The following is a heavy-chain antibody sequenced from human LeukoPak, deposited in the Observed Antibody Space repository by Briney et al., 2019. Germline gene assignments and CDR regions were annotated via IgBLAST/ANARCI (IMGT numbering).Heavy chain of an antibody. J-gene: IGHJ6*02. D-gene: IGHD3-16*01. V-gene: IGHV1-18*01. Sequence: GASVKVSCKASGYTFTSYGISWVRQAPGQGLEWMGWISAYNGNTNYAQKLQGRVTMTTDTSTSTAYMELRSLRSEDTAVYYCARDWRYWGRPPSGGPYYGMDVWGQGTTVTVSS. CDR2: ISAYNGNT. CDR3: ARDWRYWGRPPSGGPYYGMDV. CDR1: GYTFTSYG.